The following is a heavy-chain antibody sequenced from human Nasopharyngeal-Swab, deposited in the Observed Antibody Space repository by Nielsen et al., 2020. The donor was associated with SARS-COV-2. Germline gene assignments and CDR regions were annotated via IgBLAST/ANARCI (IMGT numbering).Heavy chain of an antibody. V-gene: IGHV4-30-2*01. J-gene: IGHJ4*02. CDR3: ARLSSTGSIYYFDY. CDR2: IYHPGST. Sequence: WIRQPPGKGLEWVGYIYHPGSTYYNPSLKSRVTISVDRSKNRFSLKLSSVTAADTAVYYCARLSSTGSIYYFDYWGQGTLVTVSS. D-gene: IGHD1-1*01.